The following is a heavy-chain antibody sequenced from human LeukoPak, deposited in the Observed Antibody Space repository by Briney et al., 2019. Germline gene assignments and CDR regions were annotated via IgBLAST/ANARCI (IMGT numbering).Heavy chain of an antibody. CDR1: GSIFTSYW. CDR2: IYPGDSDT. D-gene: IGHD3-3*01. V-gene: IGHV5-51*01. Sequence: LGESLQISCKGSGSIFTSYWIGWGRQLPGKGLEWMGIIYPGDSDTRYSPSFQGQVTISADKSISTAYLQWSSLKASDTAMYYCARRTIFGEVIDAFDIWGQGTMVTVSS. J-gene: IGHJ3*02. CDR3: ARRTIFGEVIDAFDI.